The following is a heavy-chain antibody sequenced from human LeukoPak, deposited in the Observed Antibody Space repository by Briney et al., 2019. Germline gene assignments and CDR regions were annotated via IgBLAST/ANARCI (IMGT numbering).Heavy chain of an antibody. J-gene: IGHJ4*02. D-gene: IGHD2-2*02. CDR3: ARYTEYYFDY. Sequence: GGSLRLSCAASGFTFSTYCMNWVRQAPGKGLEWVANMKRDGSEVYYANSVKGHFTISRDNAKNSLYLQMNSLRAEDTAVYYCARYTEYYFDYWGQGTLVTVSS. V-gene: IGHV3-7*01. CDR1: GFTFSTYC. CDR2: MKRDGSEV.